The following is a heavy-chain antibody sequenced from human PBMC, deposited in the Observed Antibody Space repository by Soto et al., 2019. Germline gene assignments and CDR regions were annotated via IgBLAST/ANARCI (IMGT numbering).Heavy chain of an antibody. CDR2: INHRGDT. CDR1: GGSFSGYY. Sequence: PSETLSVTCAVSGGSFSGYYLSWIRQSPGKGLEWIGEINHRGDTTYNPSLTSRVTISLDSSKLQFSLILRSVTAADAAIYYCATYDYRISLYVVDVWGQGAAVIVTS. J-gene: IGHJ6*01. CDR3: ATYDYRISLYVVDV. V-gene: IGHV4-34*01. D-gene: IGHD4-4*01.